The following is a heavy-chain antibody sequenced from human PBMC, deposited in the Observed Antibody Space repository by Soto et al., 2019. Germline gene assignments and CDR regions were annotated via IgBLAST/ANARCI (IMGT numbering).Heavy chain of an antibody. CDR3: AREVAARPDYYYYGMDV. Sequence: SETLSLTCTVSGGSISSGGYYWSWIRQHPGKGLEWIGYIYYSGSTYYNPSLKSRVTISVDTSKNQSSLKLSSVTAADTAVYYCAREVAARPDYYYYGMDVWGQGTTVTVSS. CDR2: IYYSGST. V-gene: IGHV4-31*03. J-gene: IGHJ6*02. D-gene: IGHD6-6*01. CDR1: GGSISSGGYY.